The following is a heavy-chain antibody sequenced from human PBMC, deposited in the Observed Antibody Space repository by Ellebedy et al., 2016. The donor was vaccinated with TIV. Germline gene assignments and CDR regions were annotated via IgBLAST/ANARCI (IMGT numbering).Heavy chain of an antibody. CDR3: ARDSGFGVDTPY. V-gene: IGHV3-53*01. CDR1: GIIVSATY. D-gene: IGHD3-3*01. J-gene: IGHJ4*02. CDR2: IYPDDRT. Sequence: GGSLRLSXAASGIIVSATYMSWVRQAPGKGLEWVSIIYPDDRTFYAGFARGRFSISRDKSKNTLYLQMNSLRADDTAVYYCARDSGFGVDTPYWGQGTPVTVSS.